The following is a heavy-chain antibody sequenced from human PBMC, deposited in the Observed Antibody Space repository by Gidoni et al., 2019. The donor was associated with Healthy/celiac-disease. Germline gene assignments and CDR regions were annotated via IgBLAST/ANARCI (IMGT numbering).Heavy chain of an antibody. D-gene: IGHD6-19*01. CDR1: GYPLTELS. V-gene: IGHV1-24*01. Sequence: QVQLVQSGAEVKKPGASVKVSCKVSGYPLTELSMHWVRQAPGKGLEWMGGFDPEDGETIYAQKFQGRVTMTEDTSTDTAYMELSSLRSEDTAVYYCALSQTYPGIAVAAAAFDIWGQGTMVTVSS. J-gene: IGHJ3*02. CDR2: FDPEDGET. CDR3: ALSQTYPGIAVAAAAFDI.